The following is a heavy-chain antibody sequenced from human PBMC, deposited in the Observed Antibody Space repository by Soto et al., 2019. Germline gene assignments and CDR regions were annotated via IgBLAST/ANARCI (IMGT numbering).Heavy chain of an antibody. Sequence: EVQLVESGGGLVQPGRSLRLSCTASGFTFGDYAMSWVRQAPGKGLEWVGFIRSKAYGGTTEYAASVKGRFTISRDDSKIIAYLQMNSLKTEDTAVYYCTRVEGGYCSGGSCYYTPYFDYWGQGTLVTVSS. CDR1: GFTFGDYA. CDR3: TRVEGGYCSGGSCYYTPYFDY. CDR2: IRSKAYGGTT. D-gene: IGHD2-15*01. V-gene: IGHV3-49*04. J-gene: IGHJ4*02.